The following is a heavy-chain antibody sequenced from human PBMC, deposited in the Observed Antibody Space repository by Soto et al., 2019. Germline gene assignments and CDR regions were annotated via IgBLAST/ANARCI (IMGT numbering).Heavy chain of an antibody. J-gene: IGHJ6*02. CDR2: IIPIFGTA. V-gene: IGHV1-69*13. D-gene: IGHD2-2*01. CDR3: ARGYCSSTSCYRNYYYGMDV. Sequence: SVKVSCKASGGTFSIYAISCVLQSPLQGLEWMGGIIPIFGTANYAQKFQGRVTITADESTSTAYMELSSLRSEDTAVYYCARGYCSSTSCYRNYYYGMDVWGQGTTVTVSS. CDR1: GGTFSIYA.